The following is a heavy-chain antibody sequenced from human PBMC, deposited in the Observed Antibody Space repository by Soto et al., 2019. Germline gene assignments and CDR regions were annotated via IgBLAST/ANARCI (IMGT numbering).Heavy chain of an antibody. J-gene: IGHJ2*01. CDR3: ARFNWYFDL. V-gene: IGHV4-59*08. CDR2: IYYSGST. CDR1: GGSISSYY. Sequence: QVQLQESGPGLVKPSETLSLTCTVSGGSISSYYWSWIRQPPGKGLEWIGYIYYSGSTNYNPPLSSRVTKSADTAKHQFSLKLRSVTAADTAVYYCARFNWYFDLWGRGTLVTVSS.